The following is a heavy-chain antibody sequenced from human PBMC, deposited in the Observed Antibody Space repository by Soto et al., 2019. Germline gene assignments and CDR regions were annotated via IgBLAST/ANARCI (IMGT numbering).Heavy chain of an antibody. Sequence: SETLSLTCTVSGGSVSSGSYYWSWIRQPPGKGLEWIGYIYSSGSTSYNPSLKSRVTISVDTSKNQFSLKLSSVTAADTAVYYCARLATRYYFDYWGQGTLVTVPQ. CDR2: IYSSGST. V-gene: IGHV4-61*01. CDR3: ARLATRYYFDY. D-gene: IGHD1-1*01. CDR1: GGSVSSGSYY. J-gene: IGHJ4*02.